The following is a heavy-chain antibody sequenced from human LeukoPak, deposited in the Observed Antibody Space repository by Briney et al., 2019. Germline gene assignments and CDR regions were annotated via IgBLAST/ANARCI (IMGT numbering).Heavy chain of an antibody. CDR3: AKEGVTIFSSIDY. J-gene: IGHJ4*02. V-gene: IGHV3-73*01. Sequence: PGGSLRLSCAASGFTLSGSAMHWVRQASGKGLEWVGHIRSKGNNYATAYAASVKGRFTISRDNSKNTLYLQMNSLRAEDTAVYYCAKEGVTIFSSIDYWGQGTLVTVSS. D-gene: IGHD3-9*01. CDR1: GFTLSGSA. CDR2: IRSKGNNYAT.